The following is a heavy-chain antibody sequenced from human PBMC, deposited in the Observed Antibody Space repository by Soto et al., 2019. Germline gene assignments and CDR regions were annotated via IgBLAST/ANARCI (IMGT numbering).Heavy chain of an antibody. CDR3: AGDPDSHYNDSHASSYP. CDR2: IIPIIGII. CDR1: GGTFSTYT. J-gene: IGHJ5*02. V-gene: IGHV1-69*08. D-gene: IGHD4-4*01. Sequence: QVQLVQSGAEVKKPGSSVKVSCKASGGTFSTYTITWVRQAPGQGLEWMGRIIPIIGIINYAQKFQGRGTISADTFTGTAYMERTGLRSDDTAVYYCAGDPDSHYNDSHASSYPWGQGTLVTVSS.